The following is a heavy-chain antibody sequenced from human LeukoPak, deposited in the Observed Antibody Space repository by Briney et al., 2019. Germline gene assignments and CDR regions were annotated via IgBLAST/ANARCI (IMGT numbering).Heavy chain of an antibody. CDR1: RFTFSSYA. V-gene: IGHV3-30*04. Sequence: GGSLRLSCAASRFTFSSYAMHWVRQAPGKGLEWVAVISCDGSNRYYADSVKGRFTISRDNSKNALYLQMNSLRAEDTAVYYCARDTPLDSSGYYFDYWGQGTLVTVSS. J-gene: IGHJ4*02. D-gene: IGHD3-22*01. CDR2: ISCDGSNR. CDR3: ARDTPLDSSGYYFDY.